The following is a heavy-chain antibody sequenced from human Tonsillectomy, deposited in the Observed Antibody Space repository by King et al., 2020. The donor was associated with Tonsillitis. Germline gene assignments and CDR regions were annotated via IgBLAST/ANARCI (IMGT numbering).Heavy chain of an antibody. CDR3: AKWVEMATTHDAFDI. CDR1: GFTFSSYG. D-gene: IGHD5-24*01. CDR2: VSNDGTKK. Sequence: VQLVESGGGVVQPGRSLRLSCAASGFTFSSYGMHWVRQAPGKGLEWVAVVSNDGTKKYYADSVKGRFTISRDNSKNTLYLQMNTLRAEDTAVYFCAKWVEMATTHDAFDIWGQGTKVTVSA. V-gene: IGHV3-30*18. J-gene: IGHJ3*02.